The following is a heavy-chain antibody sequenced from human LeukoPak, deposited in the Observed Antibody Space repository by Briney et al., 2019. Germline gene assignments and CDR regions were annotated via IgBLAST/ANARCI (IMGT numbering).Heavy chain of an antibody. CDR2: ISGSGGST. CDR3: AKDRRGMIVVVITT. J-gene: IGHJ4*02. V-gene: IGHV3-23*01. Sequence: PGGSLRLSCAASGFTFSSYAMSWVRQAPGKGLEWVSAISGSGGSTYYADSVKGRFTISRDNSKNTLYLQMNSLRAEDTAVYCCAKDRRGMIVVVITTWGQGTLVTVSS. CDR1: GFTFSSYA. D-gene: IGHD3-22*01.